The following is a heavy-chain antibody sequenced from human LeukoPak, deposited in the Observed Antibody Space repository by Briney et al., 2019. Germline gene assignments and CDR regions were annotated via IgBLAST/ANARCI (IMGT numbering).Heavy chain of an antibody. CDR2: ISGSGGST. CDR3: ARDFGGRWFGEPH. Sequence: GGSLRLSCAASGFTFSSYAMSWVRQAPGKGLEWVSAISGSGGSTYYADSVKGRFTISRDNSKNTLYLQMNSLRAEDTAVYYCARDFGGRWFGEPHWGQGTLVTVSS. CDR1: GFTFSSYA. V-gene: IGHV3-23*01. J-gene: IGHJ4*02. D-gene: IGHD3-10*01.